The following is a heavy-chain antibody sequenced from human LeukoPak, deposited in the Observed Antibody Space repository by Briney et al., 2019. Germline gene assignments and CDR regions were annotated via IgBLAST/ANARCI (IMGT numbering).Heavy chain of an antibody. CDR3: AKDESHWNDWGY. J-gene: IGHJ4*02. V-gene: IGHV3-33*06. Sequence: GGSLRLSCAASGFRMSGIHWVRQAPGKGLEWVAIVWYDGVNKYYADSVKGRFTVSKDTSSTTVYLQMNNLRVEDTATYYCAKDESHWNDWGYWGQGTLVTVSS. CDR2: VWYDGVNK. CDR1: GFRMSG. D-gene: IGHD1-1*01.